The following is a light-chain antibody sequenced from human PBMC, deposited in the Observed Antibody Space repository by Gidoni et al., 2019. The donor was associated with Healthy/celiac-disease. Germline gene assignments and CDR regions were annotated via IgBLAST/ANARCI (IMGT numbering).Light chain of an antibody. V-gene: IGLV2-11*01. Sequence: QSALTQPRSVSGSPGPSVTISCTGTSSDVGGYNYVSWYQQHPGKAPKLMIYDVSKRPSGVPDCFSGSKSGNTASLTISGLQAEDEADYYCCSYAGSYTVVFGGGTKLTVL. CDR3: CSYAGSYTVV. CDR1: SSDVGGYNY. J-gene: IGLJ2*01. CDR2: DVS.